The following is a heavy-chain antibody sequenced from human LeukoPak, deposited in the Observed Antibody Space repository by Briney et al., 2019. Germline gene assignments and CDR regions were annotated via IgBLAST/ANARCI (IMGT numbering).Heavy chain of an antibody. V-gene: IGHV1-3*03. CDR3: ARDRYCINGVCSGEFDY. D-gene: IGHD2-8*01. J-gene: IGHJ4*02. CDR2: INAGNGNT. CDR1: GYTFTRYA. Sequence: ASVKVSCKASGYTFTRYAVNWVRQAPGQGLEWMGWINAGNGNTKYSQEFQGRVTITRDTSATTAYMELSSLRSEDMAVYYCARDRYCINGVCSGEFDYWGQGTLVTVSS.